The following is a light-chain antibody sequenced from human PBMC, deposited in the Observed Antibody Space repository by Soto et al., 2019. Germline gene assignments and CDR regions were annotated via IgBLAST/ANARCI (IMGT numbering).Light chain of an antibody. V-gene: IGKV1-39*01. Sequence: DIQMTQSPSTLSGSVGDRVTITCRASQNIRNYLNWYQQKPGRAPKILIYAASSLQSGVPSRFSGGGSGTNFTLTISSLQPDDFATYYCQQYNSSPWTFGQGTKGDIK. J-gene: IGKJ1*01. CDR2: AAS. CDR1: QNIRNY. CDR3: QQYNSSPWT.